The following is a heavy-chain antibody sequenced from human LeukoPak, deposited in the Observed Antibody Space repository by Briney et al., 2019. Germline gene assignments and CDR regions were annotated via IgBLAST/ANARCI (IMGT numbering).Heavy chain of an antibody. CDR2: INHSGST. J-gene: IGHJ4*02. CDR3: ARGIIYSSGWSPFDY. D-gene: IGHD6-19*01. V-gene: IGHV4-34*01. Sequence: PSETLSLTCAVYGGSFSGYYWSWIRQPPGKGLEWIGEINHSGSTNYNPSLKSRVTISVDTSKNQFSLKLSSVTAADTAVYYCARGIIYSSGWSPFDYWGQETLVTVSS. CDR1: GGSFSGYY.